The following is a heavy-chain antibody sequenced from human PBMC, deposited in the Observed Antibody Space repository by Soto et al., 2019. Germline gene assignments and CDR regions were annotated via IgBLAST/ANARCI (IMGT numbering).Heavy chain of an antibody. J-gene: IGHJ4*02. D-gene: IGHD3-10*01. CDR3: AKVGEYSSSSVFFRPSKTSSITMVRGVIISRHLDY. CDR1: GFTFSSYA. Sequence: PGGSLRLSCAASGFTFSSYAMSWVRQAPGKGLEWVSAISGSGGSTYYADSVKGRFTISRDNSKNTLYLQMNSLRAEDTAVYYCAKVGEYSSSSVFFRPSKTSSITMVRGVIISRHLDYWGQGTLVTVSS. V-gene: IGHV3-23*01. CDR2: ISGSGGST.